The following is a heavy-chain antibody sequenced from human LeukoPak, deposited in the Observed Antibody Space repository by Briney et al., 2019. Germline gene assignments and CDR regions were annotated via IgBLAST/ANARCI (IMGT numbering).Heavy chain of an antibody. CDR2: MNPNSGNT. Sequence: GASVKVSCKASRSSFTSYDINWVRQATGQGLEWKGWMNPNSGNTGYSQNFLGRVAITTDDSTSTAYMELSSLRSEDTAVYYCATKRAGSSSTYYYYYMDVWGKGTTVTVS. J-gene: IGHJ6*03. V-gene: IGHV1-8*01. CDR3: ATKRAGSSSTYYYYYMDV. D-gene: IGHD6-6*01. CDR1: RSSFTSYD.